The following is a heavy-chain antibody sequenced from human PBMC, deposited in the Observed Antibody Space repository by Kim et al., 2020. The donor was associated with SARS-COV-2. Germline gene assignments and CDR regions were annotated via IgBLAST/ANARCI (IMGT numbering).Heavy chain of an antibody. Sequence: SETLSLTCAVSGDSISSNNWWSWVRQPPGKGLEWIGEISHSGNVNYNPSIKSRDTILLDRSKNEFSLELRSVTAADTAVYFCAREYSNSSSSPFDSWGQG. D-gene: IGHD6-13*01. CDR2: ISHSGNV. CDR3: AREYSNSSSSPFDS. V-gene: IGHV4-4*02. J-gene: IGHJ4*02. CDR1: GDSISSNNW.